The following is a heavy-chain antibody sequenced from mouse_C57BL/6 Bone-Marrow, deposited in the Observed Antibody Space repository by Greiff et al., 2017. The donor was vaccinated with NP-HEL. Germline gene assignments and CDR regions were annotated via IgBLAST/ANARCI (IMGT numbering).Heavy chain of an antibody. CDR1: GYTFTDYN. V-gene: IGHV1-22*01. CDR2: INPNNGGT. CDR3: ARYYGSSPAWFAY. D-gene: IGHD1-1*01. J-gene: IGHJ3*01. Sequence: EVKLQESGPELVKPGASVKMSCKASGYTFTDYNMPWVKQSHGKSLEWIGYINPNNGGTSYNQKFKGKATLTVNKSSSTVYMELRSLTSEDSAVYYCARYYGSSPAWFAYWGQGTLVTVSA.